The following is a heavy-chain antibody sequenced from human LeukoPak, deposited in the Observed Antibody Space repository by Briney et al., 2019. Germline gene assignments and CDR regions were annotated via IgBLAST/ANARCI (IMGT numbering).Heavy chain of an antibody. J-gene: IGHJ4*02. CDR2: ISGDGGNT. CDR1: GFTFDDYA. Sequence: PGGSLRLSCAASGFTFDDYAMYWVRQAPGKGLEWVSLISGDGGNTYYADSVKGRFTISRDNSKNSLYLQMNRLRTEDTALYYCAKDTTTSGARFDYWGQGALVTVSS. CDR3: AKDTTTSGARFDY. D-gene: IGHD5-12*01. V-gene: IGHV3-43*02.